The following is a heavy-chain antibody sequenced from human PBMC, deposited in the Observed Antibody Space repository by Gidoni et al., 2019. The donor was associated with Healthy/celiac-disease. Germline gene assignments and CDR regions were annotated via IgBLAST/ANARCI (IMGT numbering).Heavy chain of an antibody. CDR2: INHSGST. V-gene: IGHV4-34*01. D-gene: IGHD3-10*01. J-gene: IGHJ2*01. Sequence: QVQLQQWGAGLLKPLETLSLTCAVYGGSFSGYYWSWIRQPPGKGLEWIGEINHSGSTNYNPSLKSRVTISVDTSKNQFSLKLSSVTAADTAVYYCARGQYYGSGSPRWYFDLWGRGTLVTVSS. CDR3: ARGQYYGSGSPRWYFDL. CDR1: GGSFSGYY.